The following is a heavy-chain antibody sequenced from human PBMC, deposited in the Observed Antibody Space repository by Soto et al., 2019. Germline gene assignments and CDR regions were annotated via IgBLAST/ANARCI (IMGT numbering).Heavy chain of an antibody. V-gene: IGHV4-31*02. CDR3: SRGRGSTPLRD. D-gene: IGHD6-13*01. CDR2: IYTTGTT. CDR1: GDSMGTGGYY. J-gene: IGHJ4*02. Sequence: TLSLTCSVSGDSMGTGGYYWTWIRQHPGKGLEWIGHIYTTGTTYYSPSLKSQVTMSIDKSSNRFSLNLNSVTAADTAVYYCSRGRGSTPLRDWGPGALVTVSS.